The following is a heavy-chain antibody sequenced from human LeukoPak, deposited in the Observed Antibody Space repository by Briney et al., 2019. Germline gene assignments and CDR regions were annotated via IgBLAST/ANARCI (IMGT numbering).Heavy chain of an antibody. V-gene: IGHV4-39*07. CDR2: VYYIGST. Sequence: SETLSLTCTVSGDSISRSSDYWGWIRQPPGKGPEWIGSVYYIGSTFYNPSLKSRLTISIDTSKNQFSLKLSSVTAADTAVYYCARRGTWIRGMDVWGKGTTVTVSS. CDR1: GDSISRSSDY. CDR3: ARRGTWIRGMDV. D-gene: IGHD5-12*01. J-gene: IGHJ6*04.